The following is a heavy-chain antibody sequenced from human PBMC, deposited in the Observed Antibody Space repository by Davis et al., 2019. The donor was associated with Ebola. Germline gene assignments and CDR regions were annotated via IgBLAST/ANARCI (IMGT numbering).Heavy chain of an antibody. CDR3: ARAIYSGYDPLGY. D-gene: IGHD5-12*01. Sequence: ASVKVSCKASGYTFNSYDINWVRQATGQGLEWVGWMNPNSGNTGYAQKFQGRVTMTRETSISTAYMELSSLRSEDTAVYYCARAIYSGYDPLGYWGQGTLVTVSS. V-gene: IGHV1-8*01. CDR1: GYTFNSYD. CDR2: MNPNSGNT. J-gene: IGHJ4*02.